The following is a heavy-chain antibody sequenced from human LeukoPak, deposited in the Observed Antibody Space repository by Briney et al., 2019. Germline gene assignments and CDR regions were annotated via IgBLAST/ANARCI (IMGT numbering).Heavy chain of an antibody. V-gene: IGHV3-33*01. Sequence: GGSLRLSCAASGFTFSSYGMHWVRQAPGKGLEWVAVIWYDGSNKYYADSVKGRFTISRDNSKNTLYLQMNSLRAEDTAVYYCARGNDYGDHAEGVYFDYWGQGTLVTVSS. CDR2: IWYDGSNK. CDR1: GFTFSSYG. D-gene: IGHD4-17*01. CDR3: ARGNDYGDHAEGVYFDY. J-gene: IGHJ4*02.